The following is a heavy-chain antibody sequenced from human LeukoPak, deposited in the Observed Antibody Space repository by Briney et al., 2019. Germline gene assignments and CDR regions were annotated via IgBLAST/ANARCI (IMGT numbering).Heavy chain of an antibody. CDR3: ARRAGAYSHPYDY. CDR1: GFTVSSNS. D-gene: IGHD4/OR15-4a*01. V-gene: IGHV3-53*01. Sequence: GGSLRLSCTVSGFTVSSNSMSWVRQAPGKGLEWVPFIYSDNTHYSDSVKGRFTISRDNSKNTLYLQMNSLRAEDTAVYYCARRAGAYSHPYDYWGQGTLVTVYS. J-gene: IGHJ4*02. CDR2: IYSDNT.